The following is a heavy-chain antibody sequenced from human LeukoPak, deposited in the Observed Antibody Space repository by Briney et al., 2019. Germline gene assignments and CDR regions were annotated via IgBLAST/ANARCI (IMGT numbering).Heavy chain of an antibody. CDR2: ISGSGGST. V-gene: IGHV3-23*01. CDR3: ARAPREFVDY. D-gene: IGHD3-10*01. Sequence: PGGSLRLSCAASGFTFSSYAMSWVRQAPGKGLEWVSAISGSGGSTYYADSVKGRFTISRDNAKNSLYLQMNSLRAEDTAVYYCARAPREFVDYWGQGTLVTVSS. CDR1: GFTFSSYA. J-gene: IGHJ4*02.